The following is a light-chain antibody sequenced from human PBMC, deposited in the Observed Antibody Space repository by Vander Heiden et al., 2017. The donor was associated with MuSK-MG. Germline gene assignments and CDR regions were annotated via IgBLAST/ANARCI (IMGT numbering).Light chain of an antibody. Sequence: EIVLTQSPVTLSLSPGERATLSCRASQNINNYLAWYQQKPGQAPRLLIFDASNRATGIPARFSGSGSGTDFILTISSLEPEDFAVYFCQQRCLGPPGERFGQGTKVEIK. CDR1: QNINNY. V-gene: IGKV3-11*01. CDR3: QQRCLGPPGER. CDR2: DAS. J-gene: IGKJ1*01.